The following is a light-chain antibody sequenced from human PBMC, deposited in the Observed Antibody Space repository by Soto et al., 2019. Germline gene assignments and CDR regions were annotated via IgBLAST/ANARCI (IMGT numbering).Light chain of an antibody. CDR2: KAS. Sequence: DIQMTQSPPTLSASLGDRVTITCRASQSISDWLAWYQQKPGKAPKLVIFKASSLERGVPSRFSGSGSGTEFTLTISSLQPDDFATYYCQQYDTYSVTFGGGTKVEIK. CDR3: QQYDTYSVT. CDR1: QSISDW. J-gene: IGKJ4*01. V-gene: IGKV1-5*03.